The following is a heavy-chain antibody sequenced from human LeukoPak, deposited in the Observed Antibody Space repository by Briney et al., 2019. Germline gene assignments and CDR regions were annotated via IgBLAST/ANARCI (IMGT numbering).Heavy chain of an antibody. CDR1: GYTFTSYD. CDR3: ARLKDIVVVPADAFDI. V-gene: IGHV1-8*01. Sequence: ASVKVSCKASGYTFTSYDINWVRQATGQGLEWMGWMNPNSGNTGYAQKFQGRVTMTRNTSISTAYTELSSLRSEDTAVYYCARLKDIVVVPADAFDIWGQGTMVTVSS. J-gene: IGHJ3*02. CDR2: MNPNSGNT. D-gene: IGHD2-2*01.